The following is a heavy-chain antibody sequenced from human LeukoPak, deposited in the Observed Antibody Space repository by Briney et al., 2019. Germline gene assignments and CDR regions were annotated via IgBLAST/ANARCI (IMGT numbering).Heavy chain of an antibody. CDR3: TKDRGGSSQLGDAFDV. J-gene: IGHJ3*01. D-gene: IGHD1-26*01. CDR2: IRYDGSRK. V-gene: IGHV3-30*02. CDR1: GFIFSSYG. Sequence: GGSLRLSCAASGFIFSSYGMHWVRQAPDKGLEWVAFIRYDGSRKYYADSVKGRFTISRDNAKKSLYLQMNSLRAEDTALYYCTKDRGGSSQLGDAFDVWGQGTMVSVSS.